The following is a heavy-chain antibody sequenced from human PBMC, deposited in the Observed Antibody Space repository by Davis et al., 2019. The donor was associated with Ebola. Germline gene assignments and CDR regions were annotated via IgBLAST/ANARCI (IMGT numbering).Heavy chain of an antibody. CDR3: SRGGAVKFDY. J-gene: IGHJ4*02. CDR2: IKQDGSKI. V-gene: IGHV3-7*01. D-gene: IGHD4-17*01. Sequence: GESLKISCAVSGFTFSSYWMSWVRQAPGKGLEWVANIKQDGSKIHYVDSVKGRFTISRDNTKNSLYLQMNSLRDEDTALYYCSRGGAVKFDYWGQGTLVTVSS. CDR1: GFTFSSYW.